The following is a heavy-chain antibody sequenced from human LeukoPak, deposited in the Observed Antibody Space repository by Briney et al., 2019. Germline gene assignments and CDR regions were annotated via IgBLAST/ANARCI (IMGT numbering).Heavy chain of an antibody. Sequence: ASVRVSCKAYGFTFGAFGISWVRQAPGQGLEWVGCISGYIAAANYAQKFQDRVTMTTDRSTNTAYLELVSLRPDDTAVYYCGRGKDSYYYGVDVWGQGTTVTVSS. D-gene: IGHD3-10*01. J-gene: IGHJ6*02. CDR3: GRGKDSYYYGVDV. CDR2: ISGYIAAA. CDR1: GFTFGAFG. V-gene: IGHV1-18*01.